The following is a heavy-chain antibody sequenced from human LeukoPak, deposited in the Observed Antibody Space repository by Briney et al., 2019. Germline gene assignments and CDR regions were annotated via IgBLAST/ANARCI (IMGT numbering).Heavy chain of an antibody. V-gene: IGHV6-1*01. CDR3: ASAGYSTTWYSFFDS. D-gene: IGHD6-13*01. CDR2: TYYRSKWSN. CDR1: GDSVSSITAA. J-gene: IGHJ4*02. Sequence: SQTLSLTCAISGDSVSSITAAWNWIRQSPSRGLEWLGRTYYRSKWSNDYAVSLRGRITINPDTSKNQFSLQLNSVTPEDTAVYYCASAGYSTTWYSFFDSWGREPWSPSPQ.